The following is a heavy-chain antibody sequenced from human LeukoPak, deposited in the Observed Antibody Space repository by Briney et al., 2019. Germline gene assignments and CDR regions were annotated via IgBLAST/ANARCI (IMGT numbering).Heavy chain of an antibody. Sequence: PSETLSLTCAVSGGSIGSGGYSWSWIRQPPGKGLEWIGYIYHSGSTYYNPSLKSRVTISVDRSKNQFSLKLSSVTAADTAVYYCARENSGGYGDYVDYWGQGTLVTVSS. V-gene: IGHV4-30-2*01. CDR3: ARENSGGYGDYVDY. J-gene: IGHJ4*02. D-gene: IGHD4-17*01. CDR1: GGSIGSGGYS. CDR2: IYHSGST.